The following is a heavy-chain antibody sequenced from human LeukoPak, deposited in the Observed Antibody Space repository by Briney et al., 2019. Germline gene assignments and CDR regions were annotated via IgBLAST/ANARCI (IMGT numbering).Heavy chain of an antibody. D-gene: IGHD1-26*01. CDR3: ARLVSGSVDS. CDR2: IHSGGST. Sequence: GGSLRLSCAASRFTVSNNYMSWARQAPGKGLEWVSVIHSGGSTYYADSVKGRFTISRDNSQNTLYLQMNSLRAEDTAVFYCARLVSGSVDSWGQGTLVTVSS. V-gene: IGHV3-53*01. J-gene: IGHJ4*02. CDR1: RFTVSNNY.